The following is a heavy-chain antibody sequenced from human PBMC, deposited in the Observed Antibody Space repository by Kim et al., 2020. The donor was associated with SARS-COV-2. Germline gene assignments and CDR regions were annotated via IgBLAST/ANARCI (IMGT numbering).Heavy chain of an antibody. Sequence: YAASVKGRLTTSRDDSKNSLYLQMNSLKTEDTAVYYCARILTRGGYFYDFWGQGTLVTVSS. J-gene: IGHJ4*02. CDR3: ARILTRGGYFYDF. D-gene: IGHD2-15*01. V-gene: IGHV3-72*01.